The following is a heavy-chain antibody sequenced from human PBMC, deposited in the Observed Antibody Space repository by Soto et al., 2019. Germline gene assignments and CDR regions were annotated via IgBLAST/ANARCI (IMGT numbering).Heavy chain of an antibody. V-gene: IGHV1-18*01. CDR3: ARDVFEGYAIHGVLDY. CDR2: ISAYNGNT. Sequence: ASVKVSCKASGYTFTSYGISWVRQAPGQGLEWMGWISAYNGNTNYAQKLQGRVTMTTDTSTSTAYMELRSLRSDDTAVYYCARDVFEGYAIHGVLDYWGQGTLVTVSS. CDR1: GYTFTSYG. J-gene: IGHJ4*02. D-gene: IGHD2-8*01.